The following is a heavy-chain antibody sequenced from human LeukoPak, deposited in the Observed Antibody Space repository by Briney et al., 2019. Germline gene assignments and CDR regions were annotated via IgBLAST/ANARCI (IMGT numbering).Heavy chain of an antibody. J-gene: IGHJ3*02. V-gene: IGHV3-7*04. CDR2: IKQDGSEK. D-gene: IGHD3-22*01. Sequence: PGGSLRLSCAASGFTFSSYGMQWVRQAPGKGLEWVANIKQDGSEKYYVGSVKGRFTISRDNAKNSLYLQMNSLRAEDTAVYYCARASSGYYYGAFDIWGQGTMVTVSS. CDR1: GFTFSSYG. CDR3: ARASSGYYYGAFDI.